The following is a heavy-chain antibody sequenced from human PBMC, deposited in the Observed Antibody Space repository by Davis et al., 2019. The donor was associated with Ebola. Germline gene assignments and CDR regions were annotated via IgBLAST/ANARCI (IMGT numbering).Heavy chain of an antibody. Sequence: PGGSLRLSCAASGLIFSSYAMSWVRQAPGKGLEWVSSISVRSITYHADSVKGRFTISRDHSKNTLYLQMNSLRAEDTAVYYCAKVHPPTTVTTGWFDPWGQGTLVTVSS. CDR2: ISVRSIT. CDR3: AKVHPPTTVTTGWFDP. V-gene: IGHV3-23*01. CDR1: GLIFSSYA. J-gene: IGHJ5*02. D-gene: IGHD4-17*01.